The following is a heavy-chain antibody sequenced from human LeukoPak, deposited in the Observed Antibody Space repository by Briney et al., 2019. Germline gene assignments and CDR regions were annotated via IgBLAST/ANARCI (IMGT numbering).Heavy chain of an antibody. CDR3: ARVDAFYYDSSGYLYIGYYYGMDV. CDR1: GFTFSSYS. J-gene: IGHJ6*02. CDR2: ISSSSSYI. V-gene: IGHV3-21*01. Sequence: GGSPRLSCAASGFTFSSYSMNWVRQAPGKGLEWVSSISSSSSYIYYADSVKGRFTISRDNAKNSLYLQMNSLRAEDTAVYYCARVDAFYYDSSGYLYIGYYYGMDVWGQGTTVTVSS. D-gene: IGHD3-22*01.